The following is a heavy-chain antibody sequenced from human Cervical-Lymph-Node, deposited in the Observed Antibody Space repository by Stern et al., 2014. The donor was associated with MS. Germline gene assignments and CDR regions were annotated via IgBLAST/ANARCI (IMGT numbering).Heavy chain of an antibody. CDR3: ARGGLGLRYFDWSPHFDY. Sequence: QDQLVESGAEVKKPGSSVKVSCKASGGTFSSYAISWVRQAPGQGLEWMGGIIPIFGKANSAQKFQGRVTITADESTSTAYMELSSLRSEDTAVYYCARGGLGLRYFDWSPHFDYWGQGTLVTVSS. CDR2: IIPIFGKA. J-gene: IGHJ4*02. CDR1: GGTFSSYA. D-gene: IGHD3-9*01. V-gene: IGHV1-69*01.